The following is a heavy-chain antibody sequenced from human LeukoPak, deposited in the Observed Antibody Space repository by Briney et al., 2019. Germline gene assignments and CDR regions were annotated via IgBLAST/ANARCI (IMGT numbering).Heavy chain of an antibody. CDR3: ARDEGVILNY. V-gene: IGHV4-61*01. J-gene: IGHJ4*02. D-gene: IGHD3-16*02. CDR1: GGSVSSGSYY. CDR2: IYYSGST. Sequence: SETLSLTCTVSGGSVSSGSYYWSWIRQPPGKGLEWIGYIYYSGSTNYNPSLKSRVTISVDTSKNQFSLKLSSVTAADTAVYYCARDEGVILNYWGQGTLVTVSS.